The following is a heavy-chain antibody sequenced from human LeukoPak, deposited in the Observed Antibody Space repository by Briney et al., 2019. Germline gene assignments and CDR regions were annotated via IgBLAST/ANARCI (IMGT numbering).Heavy chain of an antibody. CDR1: GYTFTSYY. CDR2: INPSGGST. D-gene: IGHD5-18*01. V-gene: IGHV1-46*01. J-gene: IGHJ4*02. CDR3: ARDPGYSYGPPDYYFDY. Sequence: ASVKVSYKASGYTFTSYYMHWVRQASGQGLEWMGIINPSGGSTSYAQKFQGRVTMTRDTSTSTVYMELSSLRSEDTAVYYCARDPGYSYGPPDYYFDYWGQGTLVTVSS.